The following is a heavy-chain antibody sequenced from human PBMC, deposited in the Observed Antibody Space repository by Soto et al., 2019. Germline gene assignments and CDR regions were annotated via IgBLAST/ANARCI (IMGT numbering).Heavy chain of an antibody. J-gene: IGHJ3*02. Sequence: SETLSLTCTVSSGSISSYYWSWVRQPPGKGLEFIGYIFYSGSTNYNPSLKSRVTISVDTSKNQFSLNLISVTAADTAVYYCARSIWSGYLNAFDIWGQGTMVTVSS. V-gene: IGHV4-59*08. D-gene: IGHD3-3*01. CDR1: SGSISSYY. CDR2: IFYSGST. CDR3: ARSIWSGYLNAFDI.